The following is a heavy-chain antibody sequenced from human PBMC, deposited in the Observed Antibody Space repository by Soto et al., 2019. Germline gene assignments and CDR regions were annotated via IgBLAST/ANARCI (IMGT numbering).Heavy chain of an antibody. D-gene: IGHD3-3*01. J-gene: IGHJ4*02. CDR1: GYDFNTNW. CDR3: ARLPRDCNKTSCYYADH. Sequence: GESLKISCRGSGYDFNTNWFGWVRQLPGRGLEWVGIMYPGDSDTRYNPSLQGHVTLSVDVTVSTAFLQWRSRETSDTGMYFCARLPRDCNKTSCYYADHWGQGTQVTVSS. V-gene: IGHV5-51*01. CDR2: MYPGDSDT.